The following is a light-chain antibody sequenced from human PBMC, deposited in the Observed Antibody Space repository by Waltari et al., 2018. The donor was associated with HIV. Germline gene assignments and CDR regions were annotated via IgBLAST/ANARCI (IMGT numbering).Light chain of an antibody. CDR1: ALPTQF. Sequence: SYELTQPPSVSVSTGQTATITCSGDALPTQFANWYQQKPGQAPLLVIYKDSGRPSGIPDRFSGSNSGTTVTLIISGVQAEDEADYYCESADSTGNYWAFGGGTKLTVL. CDR2: KDS. J-gene: IGLJ2*01. V-gene: IGLV3-25*03. CDR3: ESADSTGNYWA.